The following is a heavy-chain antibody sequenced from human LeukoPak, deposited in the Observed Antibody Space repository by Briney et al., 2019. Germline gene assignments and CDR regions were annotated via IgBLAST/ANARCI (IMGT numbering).Heavy chain of an antibody. Sequence: SVKVSCKASGYTFTSYGISWVRQAPGQGLEWMGGIIPMFRTTNYAQKFQGRVTITADESTRIAYMELTSLRSEDTAVYYCAGVGASTSTEFDPWGQGTLVTVSS. J-gene: IGHJ5*02. V-gene: IGHV1-69*13. CDR1: GYTFTSYG. CDR2: IIPMFRTT. D-gene: IGHD1-26*01. CDR3: AGVGASTSTEFDP.